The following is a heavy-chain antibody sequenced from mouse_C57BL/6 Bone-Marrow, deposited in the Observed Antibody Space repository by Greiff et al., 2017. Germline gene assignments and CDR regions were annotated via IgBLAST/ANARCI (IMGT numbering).Heavy chain of an antibody. Sequence: VQLQQSGPELVKPGASVKIPCKASGYTFTDYNMARVKQSHGKSLEWIGDINPNNGGTIYKQKFKGKAILTVDKSSRTAYMELSSLTSEDTAVYYCARSFTTVRFAYWGQCTLVTVAA. CDR2: INPNNGGT. J-gene: IGHJ3*01. CDR3: ARSFTTVRFAY. D-gene: IGHD1-1*01. CDR1: GYTFTDYN. V-gene: IGHV1-18*01.